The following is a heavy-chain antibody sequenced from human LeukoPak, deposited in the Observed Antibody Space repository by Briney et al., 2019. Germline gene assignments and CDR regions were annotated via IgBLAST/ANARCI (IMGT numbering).Heavy chain of an antibody. CDR2: MNPNSGHT. J-gene: IGHJ6*02. CDR3: ARVTRYFYGMDV. V-gene: IGHV1-8*01. D-gene: IGHD4-23*01. CDR1: GYTFTSYD. Sequence: RASVKVSCKASGYTFTSYDINWVRQATGQGLEWMGWMNPNSGHTVYAQQFKGRVSMTRDTSINTAYKELNSLTPDDTAVYYCARVTRYFYGMDVWGQGATVTVSS.